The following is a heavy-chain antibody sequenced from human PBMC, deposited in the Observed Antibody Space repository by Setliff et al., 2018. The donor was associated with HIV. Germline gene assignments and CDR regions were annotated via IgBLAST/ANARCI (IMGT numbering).Heavy chain of an antibody. J-gene: IGHJ4*02. D-gene: IGHD3-10*01. Sequence: GASVKVSCKASGYTFTSYYMHWVRQAPGQRLEWMGWINAGNGNIRYSQKFQGRVTLTRDTSASTVYLDLSSLRSEDTAIYYCARGYYNSGNYFEYWGQGTLVTVSS. V-gene: IGHV1-3*01. CDR3: ARGYYNSGNYFEY. CDR2: INAGNGNI. CDR1: GYTFTSYY.